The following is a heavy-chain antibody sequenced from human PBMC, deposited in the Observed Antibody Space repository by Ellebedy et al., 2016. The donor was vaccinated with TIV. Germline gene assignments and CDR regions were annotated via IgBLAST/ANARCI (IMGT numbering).Heavy chain of an antibody. D-gene: IGHD3-22*01. CDR2: ISYDGSNK. J-gene: IGHJ6*03. CDR1: GFTFSSYA. Sequence: GGSLRLXXAAPGFTFSSYAMHWVRQAPGKGLEWVAVISYDGSNKYYADSVKGRFTISRDNSKNTLYLQMNSLRAEDTAVYYCARGGYYYDSSGYLPHFQLMDVWGKGTTVTVSS. V-gene: IGHV3-30-3*01. CDR3: ARGGYYYDSSGYLPHFQLMDV.